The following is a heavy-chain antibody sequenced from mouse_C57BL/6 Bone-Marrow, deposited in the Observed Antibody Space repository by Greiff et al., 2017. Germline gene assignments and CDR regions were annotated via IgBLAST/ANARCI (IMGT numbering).Heavy chain of an antibody. J-gene: IGHJ2*01. CDR2: IYPGDGDT. Sequence: QVQLQQSGPELVKPGASVKISCKASGYAFSSSWMNWVKQRPGKGLEWIGRIYPGDGDTNYNGKFKGKATLTVDKSSSTAYMQLSSLTSEDSAVYYCAYSNFFDYWGQGTTLTVSS. V-gene: IGHV1-82*01. D-gene: IGHD2-5*01. CDR1: GYAFSSSW. CDR3: AYSNFFDY.